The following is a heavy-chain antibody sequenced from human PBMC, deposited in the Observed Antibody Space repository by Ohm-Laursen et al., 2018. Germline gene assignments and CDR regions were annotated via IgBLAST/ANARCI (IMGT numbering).Heavy chain of an antibody. J-gene: IGHJ3*02. V-gene: IGHV4-59*08. CDR1: GDSISGYY. CDR2: IYYSGST. D-gene: IGHD6-6*01. CDR3: ARGLVGAFDI. Sequence: SETLSLTCTVSGDSISGYYWSWIRQHPGKGLEWIGYIYYSGSTNYNPSLKSRVTISVDTSKNQFSLKLSSVTAADTAVYYCARGLVGAFDIWGQGTTVTVSS.